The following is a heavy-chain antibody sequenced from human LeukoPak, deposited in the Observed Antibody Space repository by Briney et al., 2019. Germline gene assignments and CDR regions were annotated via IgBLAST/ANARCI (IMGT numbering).Heavy chain of an antibody. Sequence: SETLSLTCTVSGGSVSSGSYYWSWIRQPPGKGLEWIGYIYYSGSTNYNPSLKSRVTISLDTSKNQFSLRLTSVTAADTAVYYCARETSRTMIRGSHYFDYWGQGTLVTVSS. CDR1: GGSVSSGSYY. J-gene: IGHJ4*02. CDR2: IYYSGST. D-gene: IGHD3-10*01. CDR3: ARETSRTMIRGSHYFDY. V-gene: IGHV4-61*01.